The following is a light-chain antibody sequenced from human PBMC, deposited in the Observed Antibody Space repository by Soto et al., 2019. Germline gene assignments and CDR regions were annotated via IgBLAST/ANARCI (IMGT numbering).Light chain of an antibody. CDR3: GTWDSSLSAYV. CDR2: ENN. V-gene: IGLV1-51*02. J-gene: IGLJ1*01. CDR1: SSNIGNNY. Sequence: QAVVTQPPSVSAAPGQKVTISCSGSSSNIGNNYVSWYQQLPGTAPKLLIYENNKRPSGIPDRLSGSKSGTSATLGITGLQTGDEAGYYCGTWDSSLSAYVFGTGTKVTVL.